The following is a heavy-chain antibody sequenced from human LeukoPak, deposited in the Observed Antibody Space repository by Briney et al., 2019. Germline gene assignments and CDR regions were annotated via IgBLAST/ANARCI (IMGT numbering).Heavy chain of an antibody. Sequence: ASVKVSCTASGYTFTGYYMHWVRQAPGQGLEWMGWINPNSGGTNYAQKFQGGVTMTRDTSISTAYMELSRLRSDDTAVYYCARWGGYSYGYGYYFDYWGQGTLVTVSS. CDR3: ARWGGYSYGYGYYFDY. J-gene: IGHJ4*02. CDR1: GYTFTGYY. CDR2: INPNSGGT. D-gene: IGHD5-18*01. V-gene: IGHV1-2*02.